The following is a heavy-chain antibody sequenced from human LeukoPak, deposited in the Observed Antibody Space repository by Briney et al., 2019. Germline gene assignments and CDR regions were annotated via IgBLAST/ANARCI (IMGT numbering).Heavy chain of an antibody. CDR1: GFTFSIYN. D-gene: IGHD3-10*01. Sequence: GGSLRLSCAASGFTFSIYNMNWVRQAPGKGLEWVSFISSSSSTIYYADSVKGRFTISRDNAKNSLYLQMDSLRAEDTAVYYCARDGSYYGSGDDSWGQGTLVTVSS. V-gene: IGHV3-48*01. CDR3: ARDGSYYGSGDDS. CDR2: ISSSSSTI. J-gene: IGHJ4*02.